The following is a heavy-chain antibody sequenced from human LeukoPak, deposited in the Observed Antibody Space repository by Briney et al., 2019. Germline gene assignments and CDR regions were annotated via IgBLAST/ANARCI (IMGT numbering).Heavy chain of an antibody. CDR1: GGSISSGSYY. D-gene: IGHD3-22*01. CDR2: IYTSGST. Sequence: SQTLSLTCTVSGGSISSGSYYWSWIRQPAGKGLEWIGRIYTSGSTYYNPSLKSRVTISVDTSKNQFSLKLSSVTAADTAVYYCAILAPYYYDSSCYPWGQGTLVTVSS. CDR3: AILAPYYYDSSCYP. V-gene: IGHV4-61*02. J-gene: IGHJ5*02.